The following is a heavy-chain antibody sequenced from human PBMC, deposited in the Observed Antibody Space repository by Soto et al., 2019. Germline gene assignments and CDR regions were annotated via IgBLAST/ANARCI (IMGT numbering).Heavy chain of an antibody. CDR1: GGTFSNSA. CDR3: ATPAHALDTAMRTGLVP. D-gene: IGHD5-18*01. CDR2: ILPIFGTP. V-gene: IGHV1-69*01. J-gene: IGHJ1*01. Sequence: QVQLVQSGTEVKKPGSSVKVSCKASGGTFSNSAIIWVRQAPGQGLEWMGGILPIFGTPNYAQKFQGRLTITADVVSSTAYLETNIRGADVTVVYHCATPAHALDTAMRTGLVPWGQASLVTV.